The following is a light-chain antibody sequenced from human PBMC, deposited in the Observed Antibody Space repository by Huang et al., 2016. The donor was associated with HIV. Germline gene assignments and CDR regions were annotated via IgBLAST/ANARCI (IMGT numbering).Light chain of an antibody. Sequence: EIVMTQSPATLSVSPGERATLSCRASQSIGTNLAWYQQNSGQPPNLLIYGAFTRATGIPARFSGTGSGTVFTLTISSLQSEDFAIYYCQQYDDWRTFGQGTKVE. CDR1: QSIGTN. CDR3: QQYDDWRT. CDR2: GAF. V-gene: IGKV3-15*01. J-gene: IGKJ1*01.